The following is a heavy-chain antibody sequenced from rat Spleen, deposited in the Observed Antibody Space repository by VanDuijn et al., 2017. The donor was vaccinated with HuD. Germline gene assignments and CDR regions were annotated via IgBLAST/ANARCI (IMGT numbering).Heavy chain of an antibody. CDR1: GFTFSDYG. J-gene: IGHJ3*01. CDR3: TKLGFPY. Sequence: EVQLVESGGGLVQPGRSLKLSCVASGFTFSDYGMNWIRQAPGKGLEWVAYISSHSGTIYYADTVRGRFTISRDNAKDTVYLQMNSLRSEDTATYYCTKLGFPYWGQGTLVTVSS. V-gene: IGHV5-34*01. CDR2: ISSHSGTI. D-gene: IGHD5-1*01.